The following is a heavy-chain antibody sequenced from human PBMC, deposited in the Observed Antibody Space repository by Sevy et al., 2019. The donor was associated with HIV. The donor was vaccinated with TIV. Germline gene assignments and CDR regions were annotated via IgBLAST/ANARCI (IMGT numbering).Heavy chain of an antibody. V-gene: IGHV1-69*13. J-gene: IGHJ4*02. CDR3: AREGDIAVAGTSTAFDY. D-gene: IGHD6-19*01. CDR2: IIPILGTP. Sequence: ASVKVSCKASGGTFSSYAISWVRQAPGQGLEWMGGIIPILGTPNYDQKFQGRGRITAEESTSTASMELSSLRSEDTAVYYCAREGDIAVAGTSTAFDYWGQGTLVTVSS. CDR1: GGTFSSYA.